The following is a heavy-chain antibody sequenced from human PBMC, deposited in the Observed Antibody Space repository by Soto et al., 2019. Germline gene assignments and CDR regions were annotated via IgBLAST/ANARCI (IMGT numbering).Heavy chain of an antibody. CDR2: IKQDGSEK. J-gene: IGHJ1*01. CDR3: ASRPVAGTGAEYFEH. CDR1: GFTFGSYW. Sequence: PGGSLRLSCAASGFTFGSYWMSWVRQAPGKGLEWVANIKQDGSEKYYVDSVKGRFTISRDNAKNSLYLQMNSLRAAATAVYYCASRPVAGTGAEYFEHWGQGTLVTVSS. D-gene: IGHD6-19*01. V-gene: IGHV3-7*03.